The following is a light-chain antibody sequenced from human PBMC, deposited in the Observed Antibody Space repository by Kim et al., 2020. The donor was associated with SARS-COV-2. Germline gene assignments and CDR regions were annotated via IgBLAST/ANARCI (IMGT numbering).Light chain of an antibody. CDR1: NIGSKS. CDR3: QVWVSSSDHHV. Sequence: SYELTQPPSVSVAPGKTARITCGGNNIGSKSVHWYQQKPGQAPVLVIYYDSDRPSGIPERFSGSNSGNTATLTISRVEAGDEADYYCQVWVSSSDHHVFG. V-gene: IGLV3-21*04. CDR2: YDS. J-gene: IGLJ1*01.